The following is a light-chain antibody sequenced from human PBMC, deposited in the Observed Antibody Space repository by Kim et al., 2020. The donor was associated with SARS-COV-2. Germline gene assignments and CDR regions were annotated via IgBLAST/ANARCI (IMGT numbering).Light chain of an antibody. V-gene: IGKV3-15*01. CDR2: GAS. J-gene: IGKJ5*01. CDR1: QGVITN. Sequence: EIVMTQSPATLFVSPGERVTLSCRASQGVITNLAWYQQKPGQAPRLLIYGASIRAAGVPARFNGSGSGTEFSLTISSLQSEDSSIYYCQYYNDWVINFGQGTRLEIK. CDR3: QYYNDWVIN.